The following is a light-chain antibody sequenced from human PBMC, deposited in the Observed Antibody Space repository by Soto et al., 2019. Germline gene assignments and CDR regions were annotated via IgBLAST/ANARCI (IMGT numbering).Light chain of an antibody. J-gene: IGLJ1*01. CDR2: GNN. Sequence: QSVLTQPPSVSGAPGQRVTISCTGSSSNIGARFDVHWYQHLPGTAPKLLIYGNNNRPSGVPDRFSGSKSGTSASLAITGLQAEDEADYYCQSYDSSRSGYVFGTGTTLTV. V-gene: IGLV1-40*01. CDR3: QSYDSSRSGYV. CDR1: SSNIGARFD.